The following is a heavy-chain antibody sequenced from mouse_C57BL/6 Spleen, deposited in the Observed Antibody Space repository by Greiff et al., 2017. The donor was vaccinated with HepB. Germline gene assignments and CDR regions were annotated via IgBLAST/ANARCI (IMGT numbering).Heavy chain of an antibody. D-gene: IGHD1-1*01. CDR1: GFSLSTFGMG. CDR3: ARMEYYGSSLSYAMDY. Sequence: QVQLKESGPGILQPSQTLSLTCSFSGFSLSTFGMGVGWIRQPSGKGLEWLAHIWWDDDKYYNPALKSRLTISKDTSKNQVFLKIANVDTADTATYYCARMEYYGSSLSYAMDYWGQGTSVTVSS. CDR2: IWWDDDK. V-gene: IGHV8-8*01. J-gene: IGHJ4*01.